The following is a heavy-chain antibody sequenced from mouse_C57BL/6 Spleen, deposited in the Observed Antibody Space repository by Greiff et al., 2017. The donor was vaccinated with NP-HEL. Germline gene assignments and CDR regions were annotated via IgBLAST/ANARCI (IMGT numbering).Heavy chain of an antibody. Sequence: VQLQQSGAELVRPGTSVKMSCKASGYTFTNYWIGWAKQRPGHGLEWIGDIYPGGGYTNYNEKFKGKATLTADKSSSTAYMQFSSLTSEDSAIYYCARSGTAQATFFDYWGQGTTLTVSS. D-gene: IGHD3-2*02. CDR2: IYPGGGYT. CDR3: ARSGTAQATFFDY. J-gene: IGHJ2*01. CDR1: GYTFTNYW. V-gene: IGHV1-63*01.